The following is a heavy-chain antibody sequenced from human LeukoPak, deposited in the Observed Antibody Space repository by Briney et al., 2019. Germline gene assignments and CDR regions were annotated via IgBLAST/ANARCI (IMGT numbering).Heavy chain of an antibody. CDR1: GFTFSSYW. V-gene: IGHV3-7*01. Sequence: PGGSLRLSCAASGFTFSSYWMSWVRQAPGKGLEWVANIKQDGSEKYYVDSVKGRFTISRDNAKNSLYLQMNSLRAEDTAVYYCARKSSPRSENYYYYGMDVWGQGTTVTVSS. J-gene: IGHJ6*02. CDR2: IKQDGSEK. CDR3: ARKSSPRSENYYYYGMDV.